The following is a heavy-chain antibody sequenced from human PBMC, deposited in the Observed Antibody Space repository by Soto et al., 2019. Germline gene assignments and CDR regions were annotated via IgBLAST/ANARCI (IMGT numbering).Heavy chain of an antibody. CDR2: IYFSGST. D-gene: IGHD6-13*01. Sequence: SETLSLTCSVSGGSMNGYYWSWIRQTPGQGLEWLGFIYFSGSTRYNPSLMSRLTISLDKSKRQFSMSLSSVTAADTAVYYCARSVATPGTNIDFWGQGTLVTV. CDR1: GGSMNGYY. CDR3: ARSVATPGTNIDF. V-gene: IGHV4-4*09. J-gene: IGHJ4*02.